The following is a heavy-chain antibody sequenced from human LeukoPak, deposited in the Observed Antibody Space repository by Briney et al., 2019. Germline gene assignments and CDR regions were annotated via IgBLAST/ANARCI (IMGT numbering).Heavy chain of an antibody. CDR1: GGSFSGYY. D-gene: IGHD3-16*01. J-gene: IGHJ3*02. V-gene: IGHV4-34*01. CDR2: INHSGST. CDR3: ERGFGFGHGSDAFDI. Sequence: SETLSLTCAVYGGSFSGYYWSWIRQPPGKGLEWIGEINHSGSTNYNPSLKSRVTISVDTSKNQFSLKLSSVTAADTAVYYCERGFGFGHGSDAFDIGGKGKRATV.